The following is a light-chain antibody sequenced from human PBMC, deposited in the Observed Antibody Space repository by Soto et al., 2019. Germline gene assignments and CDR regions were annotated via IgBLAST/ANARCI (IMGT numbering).Light chain of an antibody. Sequence: QSVLTQPPSVSGAPGQRVTISCTGSSSNIGAGYDVHWYQQLPGTAPKLLISGNSNRPSGVPDRFSGSKSGTSASLAITGLQAEDEADYYCQSYDSSLSGYVFGTGTKLT. CDR1: SSNIGAGYD. CDR3: QSYDSSLSGYV. V-gene: IGLV1-40*01. J-gene: IGLJ1*01. CDR2: GNS.